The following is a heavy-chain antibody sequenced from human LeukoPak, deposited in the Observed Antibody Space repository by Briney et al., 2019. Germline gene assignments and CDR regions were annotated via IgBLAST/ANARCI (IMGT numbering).Heavy chain of an antibody. CDR2: IKYSGTT. D-gene: IGHD1-1*01. CDR3: ARHFDSPGFSPNEDRFDS. J-gene: IGHJ5*01. CDR1: GGSISNSGHY. Sequence: SETQSLTCTVSGGSISNSGHYWGWIRQPPGKGLEWIGSIKYSGTTNYNPALQSRVTISVDTSKKQFSLRLSSVTAADTAVYHCARHFDSPGFSPNEDRFDSWGQGTLVTVSS. V-gene: IGHV4-39*01.